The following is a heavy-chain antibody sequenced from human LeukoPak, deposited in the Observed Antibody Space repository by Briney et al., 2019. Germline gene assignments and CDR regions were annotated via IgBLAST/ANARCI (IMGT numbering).Heavy chain of an antibody. J-gene: IGHJ4*02. D-gene: IGHD1-26*01. CDR1: GFTFSDFY. CDR2: ISGSGGST. Sequence: PGGSLRLSCAASGFTFSDFYMSWVRQAPGKGLEWVSAISGSGGSTYYADSVKGRFTISRDNSKNTLYLQMNSLRAEDTAVYYCAKDRDSGSYFLETDYWGQGTLVTVSS. CDR3: AKDRDSGSYFLETDY. V-gene: IGHV3-23*01.